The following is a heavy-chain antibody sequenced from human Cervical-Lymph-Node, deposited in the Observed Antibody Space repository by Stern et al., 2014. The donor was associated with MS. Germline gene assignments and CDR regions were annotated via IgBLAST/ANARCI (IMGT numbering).Heavy chain of an antibody. J-gene: IGHJ6*02. CDR1: GGTFSRYA. CDR2: VIPIFGTA. D-gene: IGHD1-26*01. V-gene: IGHV1-69*01. CDR3: ARGELKEGLVRGMDV. Sequence: QMQLVQSGAEVKKPGSSVKVSCKASGGTFSRYALRWVRHAPGHGLEWMGGVIPIFGTANYAQKFQGRVTITADESTSTAYMELSSLRSEDTAVYYCARGELKEGLVRGMDVWGQGTTVTVSS.